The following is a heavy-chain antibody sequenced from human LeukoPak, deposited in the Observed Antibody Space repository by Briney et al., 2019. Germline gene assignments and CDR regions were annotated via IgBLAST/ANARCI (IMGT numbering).Heavy chain of an antibody. V-gene: IGHV4-61*02. D-gene: IGHD3-22*01. CDR1: GGSISSGSYY. CDR2: IYTSGST. J-gene: IGHJ6*03. Sequence: SQTLSLTCTVSGGSISSGSYYWSWIRQPAGKGLEWIGRIYTSGSTNYNPSLKSRVTISVDTSKNQFSLKLSSVTAADTAVYYCARAQYYYDSSGYPHYYYMDVWGKGTTVTVSS. CDR3: ARAQYYYDSSGYPHYYYMDV.